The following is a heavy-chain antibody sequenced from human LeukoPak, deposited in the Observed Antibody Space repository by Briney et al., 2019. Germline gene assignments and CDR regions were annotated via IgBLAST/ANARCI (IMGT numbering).Heavy chain of an antibody. Sequence: PGGSLRLSCAASGFTFSDYSMNWVRQAPGKGLEWLSHISSSSGTIYYADSVKGRFTISRDNAKNSLYLQMNSLRAEDTAVYYCARDQLEVGYWGQGTLVTVSS. J-gene: IGHJ4*02. CDR3: ARDQLEVGY. CDR1: GFTFSDYS. D-gene: IGHD1-1*01. CDR2: ISSSSGTI. V-gene: IGHV3-48*01.